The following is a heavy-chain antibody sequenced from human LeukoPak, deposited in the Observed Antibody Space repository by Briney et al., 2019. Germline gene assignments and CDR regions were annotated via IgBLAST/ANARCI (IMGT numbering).Heavy chain of an antibody. CDR2: IRYDGSNK. CDR3: AKVASCSGGSCYYDYYYYYMDV. V-gene: IGHV3-30*02. Sequence: QPGGSLRLSCAASGFTFSSYEMNWVRQAPGKGLEWVAFIRYDGSNKYYADSVKGRFTISRDNSKNTLYLQMNSLRAEDTAVYYCAKVASCSGGSCYYDYYYYYMDVWGKGTTVTISS. CDR1: GFTFSSYE. D-gene: IGHD2-15*01. J-gene: IGHJ6*03.